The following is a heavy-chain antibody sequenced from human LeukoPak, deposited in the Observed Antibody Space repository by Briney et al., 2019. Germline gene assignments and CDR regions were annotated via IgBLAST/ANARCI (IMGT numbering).Heavy chain of an antibody. J-gene: IGHJ4*02. CDR1: GFTFSSYG. CDR3: ARDGPDYGDYINFDY. Sequence: GGSLRLSCAASGFTFSSYGMSWVRQAPGKGLEWVSAISGSGGSTYYADSVKGRFTISRDNSKNTLYLQMNSLRAEDTAVYYCARDGPDYGDYINFDYWGQGTLVTVSS. V-gene: IGHV3-23*01. D-gene: IGHD4-17*01. CDR2: ISGSGGST.